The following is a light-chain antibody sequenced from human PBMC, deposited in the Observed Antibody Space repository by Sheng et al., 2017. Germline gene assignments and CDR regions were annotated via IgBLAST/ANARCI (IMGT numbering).Light chain of an antibody. CDR2: AAS. Sequence: DIQMTQSPSAMSASVGDRVTITCRASQGISNYLAWFQQKPGEVPKRLIYAASSLQSGVPSRFSGSGSGTDFTFTITNLQPEDFATYFCQRYDNLPLTLGGGTKIEIK. CDR3: QRYDNLPLT. V-gene: IGKV1-17*03. J-gene: IGKJ4*01. CDR1: QGISNY.